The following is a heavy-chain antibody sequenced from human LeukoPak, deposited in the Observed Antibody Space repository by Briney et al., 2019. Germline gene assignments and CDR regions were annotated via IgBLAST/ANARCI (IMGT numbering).Heavy chain of an antibody. CDR1: GGSLSSYY. CDR2: IFTIVGT. D-gene: IGHD3-22*01. J-gene: IGHJ4*02. V-gene: IGHV4-4*07. CDR3: ARTYYDSSGYFRIYYFDY. Sequence: PSETLSLTCTVSGGSLSSYYWSWIRQPPGQGLEWMWRIFTIVGTTYNPYIKSRVATSVDTSKNQFSLKLSSVTAADTAVYYCARTYYDSSGYFRIYYFDYWGQGTLVTVSS.